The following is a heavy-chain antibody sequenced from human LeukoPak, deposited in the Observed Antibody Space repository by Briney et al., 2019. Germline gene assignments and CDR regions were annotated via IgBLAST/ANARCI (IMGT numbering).Heavy chain of an antibody. CDR2: IIPMFGTV. J-gene: IGHJ4*02. CDR3: AIAEGY. V-gene: IGHV1-69*05. Sequence: SVKVSCKASGYTFTSYGISWVRQAPGQGLEWMGGIIPMFGTVNKAQKFQGRVTITTDESTSTVYLELSSLRSEDTAVYYCAIAEGYWGQGTLVTVPS. D-gene: IGHD2-21*01. CDR1: GYTFTSYG.